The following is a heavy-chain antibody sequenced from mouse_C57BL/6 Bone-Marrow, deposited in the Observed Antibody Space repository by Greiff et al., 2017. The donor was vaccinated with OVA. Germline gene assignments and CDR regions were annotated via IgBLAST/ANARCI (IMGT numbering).Heavy chain of an antibody. D-gene: IGHD3-3*01. CDR3: ARHVQLNGADAMDY. Sequence: QVQLQQSGPELVKPGASVKLSCKASGYTFTEYTIHWVKQRSGQGLEWIGWFYPGSGGINYNEKFKDKATLTADKSSSTAYMELSRVTSEDSAVYFWARHVQLNGADAMDYWGQGTSVTVSS. V-gene: IGHV1-62-2*01. CDR2: FYPGSGGI. J-gene: IGHJ4*01. CDR1: GYTFTEYT.